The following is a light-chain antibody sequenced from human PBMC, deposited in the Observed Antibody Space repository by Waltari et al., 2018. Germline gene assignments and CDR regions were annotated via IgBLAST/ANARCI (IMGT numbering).Light chain of an antibody. CDR1: SSTIGRHN. CDR2: SNN. Sequence: QSGLTQPPSASGTPGPRVTISCSGSSSTIGRHNVHWYQHLPGTAPTLLIYSNNQRPPGVSDRFSGSKSGTSASLAISGLQSEDEAVYYCAAWDDSLNGRVFGGGTKLTVV. CDR3: AAWDDSLNGRV. J-gene: IGLJ2*01. V-gene: IGLV1-44*01.